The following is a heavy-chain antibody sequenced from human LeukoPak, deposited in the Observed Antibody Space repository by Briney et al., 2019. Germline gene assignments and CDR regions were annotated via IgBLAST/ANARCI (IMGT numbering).Heavy chain of an antibody. CDR1: GFTFSSYS. CDR3: ARVRREGTNGAPLY. V-gene: IGHV3-21*01. D-gene: IGHD1-1*01. Sequence: GGSLRLSCAASGFTFSSYSMNWVRQAPGKGLEWVSSISSSSSYIYYADSVKGRFTISRDNAKNSLHLQMNRLRAEDPAVHYCARVRREGTNGAPLYWGQGTLVTVSS. J-gene: IGHJ4*02. CDR2: ISSSSSYI.